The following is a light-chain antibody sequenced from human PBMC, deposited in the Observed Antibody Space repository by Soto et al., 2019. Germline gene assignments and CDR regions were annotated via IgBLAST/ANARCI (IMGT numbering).Light chain of an antibody. V-gene: IGKV3-20*01. CDR2: ETS. Sequence: EIVLTQSPGTLSLSPGERATLSCRASQSVTAGYFAWYQQKPGQAPRLLIYETSSRTTGIPDRFSGSGSGTDFTLTISRLEPEDFAVYYCQQFDDSVTFGQGTRLEIK. CDR3: QQFDDSVT. CDR1: QSVTAGY. J-gene: IGKJ5*01.